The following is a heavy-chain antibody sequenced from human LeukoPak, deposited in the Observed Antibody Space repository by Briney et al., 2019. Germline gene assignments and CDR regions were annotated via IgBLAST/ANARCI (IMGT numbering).Heavy chain of an antibody. CDR1: GYTLTSYD. CDR2: MNPNSGNT. CDR3: TRGASVGPDY. V-gene: IGHV1-8*01. D-gene: IGHD1-26*01. J-gene: IGHJ4*02. Sequence: GASVTVSCKASGYTLTSYDINWVRQATGQGLEWMGWMNPNSGNTGYAQKFQGRVTMTRNTSISTAYMELSSLRSEDTAVYFCTRGASVGPDYWGQGTLVTVSS.